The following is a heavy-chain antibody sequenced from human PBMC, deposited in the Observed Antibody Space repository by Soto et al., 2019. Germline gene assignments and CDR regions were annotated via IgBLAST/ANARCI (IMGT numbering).Heavy chain of an antibody. D-gene: IGHD6-19*01. Sequence: GSLRLSCAASGFPFSSYGMHWVRLAPGKGLEWVASISSGSDSIFYADSVKGRFTVSRDNAKNSLFLQMNNLRAEDTAVYFCARDRSADRFVQYFQHWGQGTQVTVSS. CDR2: ISSGSDSI. J-gene: IGHJ1*01. CDR1: GFPFSSYG. CDR3: ARDRSADRFVQYFQH. V-gene: IGHV3-21*01.